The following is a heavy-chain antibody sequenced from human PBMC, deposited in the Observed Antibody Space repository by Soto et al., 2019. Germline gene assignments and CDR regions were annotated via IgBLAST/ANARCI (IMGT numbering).Heavy chain of an antibody. J-gene: IGHJ4*02. CDR3: AREGYSSSWYPFDY. D-gene: IGHD6-13*01. CDR2: ISYDGSNR. Sequence: QVQLVESGGGVVQPGRSLRLSCAASGFTFSSYAMHWVRQAPGKGLEWMAVISYDGSNRNYADSVKGRFTISRDNSKNRLYLQMNSLTAEDTAVYYCAREGYSSSWYPFDYWGQGSLVTVSA. CDR1: GFTFSSYA. V-gene: IGHV3-30-3*01.